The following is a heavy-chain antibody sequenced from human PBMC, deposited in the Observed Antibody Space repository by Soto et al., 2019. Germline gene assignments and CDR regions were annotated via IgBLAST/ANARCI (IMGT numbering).Heavy chain of an antibody. J-gene: IGHJ4*02. D-gene: IGHD2-2*01. V-gene: IGHV3-23*01. CDR3: AKLGSSSWSPHYYFDY. CDR2: ITDSGDDT. Sequence: EVQLLESGGGLVQPGGSLRLSCAASGFTFNNYAMGWVRQAPGKVLEWVSAITDSGDDTYYIDSVKGRFTISRDNSKSTLYLQMNSLRAEDTAIYYCAKLGSSSWSPHYYFDYWGQGTLVTVSS. CDR1: GFTFNNYA.